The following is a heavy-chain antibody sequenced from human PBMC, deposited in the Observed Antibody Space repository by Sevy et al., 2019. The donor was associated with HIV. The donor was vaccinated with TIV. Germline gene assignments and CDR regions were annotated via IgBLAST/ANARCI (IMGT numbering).Heavy chain of an antibody. CDR3: ARQAENWGGPFDI. CDR1: GYSISSGYY. Sequence: SETLSLTCAVSGYSISSGYYWGWIRQPPGKGLEWIGSISHSGSTYYNPSLKSRVTISVDTSKNQFSLKLSSVTAADTAVYYCARQAENWGGPFDIWGQGTMVTVSS. D-gene: IGHD7-27*01. J-gene: IGHJ3*02. V-gene: IGHV4-38-2*01. CDR2: ISHSGST.